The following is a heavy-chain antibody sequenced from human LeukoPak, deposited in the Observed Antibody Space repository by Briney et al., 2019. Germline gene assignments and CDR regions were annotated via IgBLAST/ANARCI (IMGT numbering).Heavy chain of an antibody. Sequence: PGGSLRLSCAASGFTFSAYWMSWVRQAPGKGLEWVANMKQGESERYYVDSVKGRFTISRDNAKNSVHLQMNSLRAEDTAMYYCARKGLPDYWGRGTMVTVSS. D-gene: IGHD2-21*02. J-gene: IGHJ4*02. CDR1: GFTFSAYW. CDR2: MKQGESER. V-gene: IGHV3-7*01. CDR3: ARKGLPDY.